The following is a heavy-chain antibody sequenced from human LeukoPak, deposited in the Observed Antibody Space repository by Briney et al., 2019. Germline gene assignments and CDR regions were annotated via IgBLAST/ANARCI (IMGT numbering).Heavy chain of an antibody. CDR1: GGSISSDY. V-gene: IGHV4-4*07. CDR3: ARDLGHERRGGFFGS. CDR2: IHVSGVT. J-gene: IGHJ4*02. Sequence: PSETLSLTCSVSGGSISSDYWNWIRQPAGKGLEFIGRIHVSGVTNYSPSLGGRVTMSVDRSKNQFSLNLNSVTAADTAVYYCARDLGHERRGGFFGSWGQGTLVTVSS. D-gene: IGHD1-1*01.